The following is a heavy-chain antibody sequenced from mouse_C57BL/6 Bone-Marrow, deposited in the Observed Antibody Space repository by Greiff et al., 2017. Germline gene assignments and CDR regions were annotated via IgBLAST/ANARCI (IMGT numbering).Heavy chain of an antibody. CDR2: ISDGGSYT. J-gene: IGHJ2*01. CDR3: ARVVLLLDY. CDR1: GFTFSSYA. Sequence: EVQLVESGGGLVKPGGSLKLSCAASGFTFSSYAMSWVRQTPEKRLEWVATISDGGSYTYYPDNVKGRFTISRDNAKNNLYLQMSHLKSEDTAMYYCARVVLLLDYWGQGTTLTVSS. D-gene: IGHD1-1*01. V-gene: IGHV5-4*01.